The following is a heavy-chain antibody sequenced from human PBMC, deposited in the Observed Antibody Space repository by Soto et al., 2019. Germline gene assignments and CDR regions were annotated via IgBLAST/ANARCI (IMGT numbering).Heavy chain of an antibody. J-gene: IGHJ5*02. CDR2: IYYSGGT. CDR1: GGSISSYY. V-gene: IGHV4-59*08. CDR3: ARIQPEYSYGYMFDP. Sequence: SETLCLTCTVSGGSISSYYWSWIRQPPGKGLEWIGYIYYSGGTNYNPSLKSRVTIPVDTSKNQFSLKLSSVTAADTAVYYCARIQPEYSYGYMFDPWGQGTLVTVSS. D-gene: IGHD5-18*01.